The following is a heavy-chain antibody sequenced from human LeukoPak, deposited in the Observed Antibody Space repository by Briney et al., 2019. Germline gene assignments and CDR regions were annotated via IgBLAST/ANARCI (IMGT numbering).Heavy chain of an antibody. CDR1: GFTFSNSG. CDR3: ARSNSYAFDY. CDR2: IRFDGSVK. V-gene: IGHV3-30*02. J-gene: IGHJ4*02. Sequence: GGSLRLSCAASGFTFSNSGMHWVRQAPGTGLEWVAFIRFDGSVKYYTDSVKGRFTISRDNSKNTLYLQMNSLRTEDMAVYYCARSNSYAFDYWGQGTLVTVSS. D-gene: IGHD3-16*01.